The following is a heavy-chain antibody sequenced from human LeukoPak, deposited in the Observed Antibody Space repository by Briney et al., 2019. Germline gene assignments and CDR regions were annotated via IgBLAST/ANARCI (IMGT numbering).Heavy chain of an antibody. CDR1: GGTFSSYA. D-gene: IGHD1-20*01. CDR3: AQSITGDFDY. Sequence: SVKVSCKASGGTFSSYAISWVRQAPGQGLGWMGRIIPIFGTANYAQKFQGRVTITTDESTSTAYMELSSLRSEDTAVYYCAQSITGDFDYWGQGTLVTVSS. J-gene: IGHJ4*02. V-gene: IGHV1-69*05. CDR2: IIPIFGTA.